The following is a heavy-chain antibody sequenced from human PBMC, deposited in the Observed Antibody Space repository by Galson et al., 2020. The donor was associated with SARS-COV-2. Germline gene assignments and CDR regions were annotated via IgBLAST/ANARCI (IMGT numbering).Heavy chain of an antibody. CDR3: ARDKIDRRKNWYSTNWCPLDY. V-gene: IGHV3-33*01. CDR1: GFTFSNYV. CDR2: IYYDGSNK. Sequence: GESLKISCAASGFTFSNYVMHWVRQAPGKGLEWVAVIYYDGSNKYYADSVKGRFTISRDNSKNTVYLQMNRLRAEDTAVYYCARDKIDRRKNWYSTNWCPLDYWGHGTLVTVSS. J-gene: IGHJ4*01. D-gene: IGHD6-13*01.